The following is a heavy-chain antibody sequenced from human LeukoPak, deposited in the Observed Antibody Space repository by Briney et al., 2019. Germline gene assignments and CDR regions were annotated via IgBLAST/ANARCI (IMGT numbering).Heavy chain of an antibody. Sequence: GGSLRLSCAASGFTFSSYAMSWVRQAPGKGLEWVSAISGSGGSTYYADSVKGRFTISRDNSKNTLYLQMNSLRAEDTAVYYCAKDYSSVTAYFYYYYGMDVWGQGTTVTVSS. CDR2: ISGSGGST. CDR3: AKDYSSVTAYFYYYYGMDV. D-gene: IGHD3-10*01. CDR1: GFTFSSYA. V-gene: IGHV3-23*01. J-gene: IGHJ6*02.